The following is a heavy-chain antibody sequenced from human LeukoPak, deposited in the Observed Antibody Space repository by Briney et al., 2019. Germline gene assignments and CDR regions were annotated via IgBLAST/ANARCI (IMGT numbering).Heavy chain of an antibody. J-gene: IGHJ2*01. Sequence: GGSLRLSCAASGFTFSSYSMNWVRQAPGKGLEWVSSISSSSSYIYYADSVKGRFTISRDNAKNSLYLQMNSLRAEDTAVYYCAKDKGYCSGGSCYGFWYFDLWGRGTLVTVSS. CDR1: GFTFSSYS. CDR2: ISSSSSYI. D-gene: IGHD2-15*01. CDR3: AKDKGYCSGGSCYGFWYFDL. V-gene: IGHV3-21*04.